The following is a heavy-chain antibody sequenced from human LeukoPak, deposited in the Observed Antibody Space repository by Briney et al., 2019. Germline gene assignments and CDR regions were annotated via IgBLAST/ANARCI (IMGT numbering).Heavy chain of an antibody. CDR3: ARGPYYYDSSGYYYSLYYYYYYMDV. CDR2: INPNSGGT. V-gene: IGHV1-2*02. Sequence: ASVKVSCKASGYTFTGYYMHWVRQAPGQGLEWMGWINPNSGGTNYAQKFQGRVTMTRDTSISTAYMELSRLRSDDTAVYYCARGPYYYDSSGYYYSLYYYYYYMDVWGKGTTVTISS. D-gene: IGHD3-22*01. CDR1: GYTFTGYY. J-gene: IGHJ6*03.